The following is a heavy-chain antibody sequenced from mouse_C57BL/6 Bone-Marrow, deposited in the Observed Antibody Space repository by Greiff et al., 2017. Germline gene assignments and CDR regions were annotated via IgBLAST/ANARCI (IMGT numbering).Heavy chain of an antibody. CDR3: ARGTYYYDSSRFDY. V-gene: IGHV8-8*01. CDR2: IWWDDDK. CDR1: GFSLSTFGMG. Sequence: QVTLKESGPGILQPSQTLSLTCSFSGFSLSTFGMGVGWIRQPSGKGLEWLAHIWWDDDKYYKPALKSRLTISKDNSKNQVFLKIANVDTADTATYYCARGTYYYDSSRFDYWGQGTTLTVSS. D-gene: IGHD1-1*01. J-gene: IGHJ2*01.